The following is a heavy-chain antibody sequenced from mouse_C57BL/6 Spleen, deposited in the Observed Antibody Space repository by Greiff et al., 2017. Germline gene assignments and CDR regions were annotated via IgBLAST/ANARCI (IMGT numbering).Heavy chain of an antibody. CDR1: GYTFTDYY. CDR2: INPNNGGT. J-gene: IGHJ4*01. V-gene: IGHV1-26*01. Sequence: VQLQQSGPELVKPGASVKISCKASGYTFTDYYMNWVKQSHGKSLEWIGDINPNNGGTSYNQKFKGKATLTVDKSSSTAYMELRSLTSEDSAVYYCARRDDARDYWGQGTSVTVSS. CDR3: ARRDDARDY.